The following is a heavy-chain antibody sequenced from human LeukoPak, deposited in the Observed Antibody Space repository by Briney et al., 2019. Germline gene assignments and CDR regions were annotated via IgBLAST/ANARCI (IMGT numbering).Heavy chain of an antibody. J-gene: IGHJ6*03. CDR2: IYTTGST. CDR3: ARSAKIYYMDV. CDR1: GGSISSYY. Sequence: SETLSLTCTVSGGSISSYYWSWLRQPAGKGLECLGVIYTTGSTNYNPSLKSRVTVSRDTSKNQVSLKLSSVTAADTAVYYCARSAKIYYMDVWGKGTTVTVSS. V-gene: IGHV4-4*07.